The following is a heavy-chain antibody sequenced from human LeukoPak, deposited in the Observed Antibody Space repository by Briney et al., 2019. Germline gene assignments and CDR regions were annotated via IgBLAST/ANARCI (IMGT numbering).Heavy chain of an antibody. CDR2: IKQDGSEK. CDR1: GFTFSSYW. D-gene: IGHD6-13*01. J-gene: IGHJ4*02. CDR3: ARDGGYSSSWYRSYFDY. V-gene: IGHV3-7*03. Sequence: GGSLRLSCAASGFTFSSYWMSWVRQAPGKGLEWVATIKQDGSEKYYVDSVKGRFTISRDNAKNSLYLLMNGLRAEDTAVYYCARDGGYSSSWYRSYFDYWGQGTLVTVSS.